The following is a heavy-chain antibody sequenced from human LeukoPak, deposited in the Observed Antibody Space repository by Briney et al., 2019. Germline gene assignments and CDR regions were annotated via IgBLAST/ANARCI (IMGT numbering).Heavy chain of an antibody. J-gene: IGHJ4*02. V-gene: IGHV3-21*01. Sequence: PGGSLRLSCSASGFTFSSYSMNWVRQAPGKGLEWVSSISSSSSYIYYADSVKGRFTISRDNAKNSLYLQMNSLRAEDTAVYYCARGCGGDCYSGHDYWGQGTLVTVSS. CDR1: GFTFSSYS. CDR3: ARGCGGDCYSGHDY. CDR2: ISSSSSYI. D-gene: IGHD2-21*02.